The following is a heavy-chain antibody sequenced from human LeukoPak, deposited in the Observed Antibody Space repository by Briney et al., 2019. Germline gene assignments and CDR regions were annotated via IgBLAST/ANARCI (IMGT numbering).Heavy chain of an antibody. V-gene: IGHV1-69*13. D-gene: IGHD3-16*01. CDR3: GREPGGETTGGGDFNS. CDR1: GGAFSSST. CDR2: VLPLSTTI. J-gene: IGHJ4*02. Sequence: ASVKVSCKASGGAFSSSTIHWVRQAPGEGLEWMGRVLPLSTTINYAQKFQGRVSMSADASTKTVYMELSSLTSDDTAGYYRGREPGGETTGGGDFNSWGQGTLVIVSS.